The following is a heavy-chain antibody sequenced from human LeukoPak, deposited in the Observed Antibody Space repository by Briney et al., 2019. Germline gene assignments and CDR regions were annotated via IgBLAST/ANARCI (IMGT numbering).Heavy chain of an antibody. CDR2: INYSGST. Sequence: PSETLSLTCAAYGGSLSGYYWSWIRQPPGKGLEWIGEINYSGSTNYNPSLKSRVTISVDTSKNQFSLKLSSVTAADTAVYYCARARPFFDYWGQGTLVTVSS. V-gene: IGHV4-34*01. J-gene: IGHJ4*02. CDR1: GGSLSGYY. CDR3: ARARPFFDY.